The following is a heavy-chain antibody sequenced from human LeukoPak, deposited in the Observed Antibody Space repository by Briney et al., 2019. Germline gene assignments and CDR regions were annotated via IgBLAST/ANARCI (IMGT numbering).Heavy chain of an antibody. Sequence: GGSLRLSCAASGFTFSSYAMSWVRQVPGKGLEWISYVSSSGGIIYYADSVRGRFTVSRDNAKNSLYLQMNSLRAEDTAVYYCARALLTGEESDYWGQGTLVTVPS. CDR3: ARALLTGEESDY. J-gene: IGHJ4*02. V-gene: IGHV3-48*04. CDR1: GFTFSSYA. D-gene: IGHD7-27*01. CDR2: VSSSGGII.